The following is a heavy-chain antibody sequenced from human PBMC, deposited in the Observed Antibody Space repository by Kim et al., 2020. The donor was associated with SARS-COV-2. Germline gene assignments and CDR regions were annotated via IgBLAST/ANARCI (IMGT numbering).Heavy chain of an antibody. Sequence: SETLSLTCTASGRSISSSSYYWGWIRQPPGKGLEWIGTIFYTGRTYYNPSLQSRVTMSVDTSKNQFSLKLSSVTAADTAMYYCARAPYYDILPGPAFRFDSWGQGTLVTVSS. CDR1: GRSISSSSYY. V-gene: IGHV4-39*07. CDR3: ARAPYYDILPGPAFRFDS. CDR2: IFYTGRT. J-gene: IGHJ4*02. D-gene: IGHD3-9*01.